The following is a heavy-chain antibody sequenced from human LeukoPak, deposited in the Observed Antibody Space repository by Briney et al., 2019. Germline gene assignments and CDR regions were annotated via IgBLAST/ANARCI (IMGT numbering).Heavy chain of an antibody. CDR1: GVXXSSYA. V-gene: IGHV3-23*01. CDR2: ISGTGGTT. J-gene: IGHJ5*02. CDR3: AKDPRDGYNHANWFDP. D-gene: IGHD5-24*01. Sequence: GSLRLXXAASGVXXSSYAMSWVRQAPGKGLEWVSAISGTGGTTYYAASVKGRFTISRHNSKNTLYLQMNSLRAEDTAVYYCAKDPRDGYNHANWFDPWGQGTLVTVSS.